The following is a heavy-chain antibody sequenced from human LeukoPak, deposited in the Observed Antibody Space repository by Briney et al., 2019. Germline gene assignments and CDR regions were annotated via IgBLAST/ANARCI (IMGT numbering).Heavy chain of an antibody. J-gene: IGHJ4*02. CDR1: EFSFSTYA. CDR2: IRGSGGST. D-gene: IGHD1-26*01. V-gene: IGHV3-23*01. CDR3: AKVKVGATTPFDY. Sequence: GGSLRLSCAASEFSFSTYAMSWVHQAPGKGLEWVSAIRGSGGSTYYADSVTGRFTISRDNSKNTLYLQMNSLRAEDTAVHYCAKVKVGATTPFDYWGQGTLVTVSS.